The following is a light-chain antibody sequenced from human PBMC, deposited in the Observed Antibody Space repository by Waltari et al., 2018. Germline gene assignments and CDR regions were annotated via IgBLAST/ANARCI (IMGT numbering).Light chain of an antibody. CDR3: QQSYSYWYT. CDR2: AAS. Sequence: DIQMTQSPSSLSASVEDRVTITCRASQSISSYLNWYQEKPGKAPRLLIYAASSLQSGVPSRFSGRGSGTDFTLTISSLQPEDFATYYCQQSYSYWYTFGQGTKLEIK. J-gene: IGKJ2*01. CDR1: QSISSY. V-gene: IGKV1-39*01.